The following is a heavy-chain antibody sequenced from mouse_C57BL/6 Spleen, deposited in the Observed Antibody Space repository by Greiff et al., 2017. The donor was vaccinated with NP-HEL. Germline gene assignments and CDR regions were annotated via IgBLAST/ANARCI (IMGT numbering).Heavy chain of an antibody. J-gene: IGHJ3*01. CDR1: GFSLTSYG. V-gene: IGHV2-2*01. Sequence: VKLMESGPGLVQPSQSLSITCTVSGFSLTSYGVHWVRQSPGKGLEWLGVIWSGGSTDYNAAFISRLGISKDNSKSQVFFKMNSLQADDTAIYYCASLYGNYGGFAYWGQGTLVTVSA. CDR3: ASLYGNYGGFAY. CDR2: IWSGGST. D-gene: IGHD2-1*01.